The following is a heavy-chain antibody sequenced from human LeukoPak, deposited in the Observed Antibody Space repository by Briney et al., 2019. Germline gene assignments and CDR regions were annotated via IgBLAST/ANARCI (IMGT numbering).Heavy chain of an antibody. J-gene: IGHJ4*02. V-gene: IGHV3-30*02. Sequence: GGSLRLSCAASGFTFSSYGMHWVRQAPGKGLEWVAFIRYDGSNKYYADSVKGRFTISRDNSKNTLYLQMNSLRAEDTAVYYCAKEGYDFWSGSRKFDYWGQGTLVTVSS. D-gene: IGHD3-3*01. CDR3: AKEGYDFWSGSRKFDY. CDR2: IRYDGSNK. CDR1: GFTFSSYG.